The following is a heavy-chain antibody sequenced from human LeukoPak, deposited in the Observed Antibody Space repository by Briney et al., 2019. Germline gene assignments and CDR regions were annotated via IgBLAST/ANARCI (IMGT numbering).Heavy chain of an antibody. D-gene: IGHD2-15*01. CDR3: ARVSCSGGSCYESRGAFDI. Sequence: SETLSLTCTVSGDSISSGDYYWSWIRQPAGKGLEWIGRISSSGSTNYNPSLKSRVTISVDTSKNQFSLKLSSVTAADTAVYYCARVSCSGGSCYESRGAFDIWGQGTMVTVSS. J-gene: IGHJ3*02. CDR1: GDSISSGDYY. V-gene: IGHV4-61*02. CDR2: ISSSGST.